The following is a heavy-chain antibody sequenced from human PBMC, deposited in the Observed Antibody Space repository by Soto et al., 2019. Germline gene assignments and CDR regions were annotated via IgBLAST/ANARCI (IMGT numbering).Heavy chain of an antibody. CDR2: ISYDGNVA. D-gene: IGHD1-1*01. J-gene: IGHJ4*02. CDR1: GFTFSSYG. V-gene: IGHV3-30*18. CDR3: AKEGPITNWYFDY. Sequence: QVQLVESGGGGVQPGRSLRLSCAASGFTFSSYGMHWVRQAPGKGLEWVTVISYDGNVAYYEDSVKGRFTISRDNSKNTLYLQMNSLRTEDTAMYYCAKEGPITNWYFDYWGQGTLVTVSS.